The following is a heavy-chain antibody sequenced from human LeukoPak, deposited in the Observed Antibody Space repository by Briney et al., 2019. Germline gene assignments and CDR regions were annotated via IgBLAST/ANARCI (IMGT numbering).Heavy chain of an antibody. CDR3: ARGGEMSTIDALNF. Sequence: GGSLRLSCAASGFTFSNYWLNWVRQAPGKGLTWVSGIRGDGRDIIYADSVMGRFTIPRDNDKNTLLLQMNSVRAEDTAVYYCARGGEMSTIDALNFWGPGTLVTVSS. V-gene: IGHV3-74*01. CDR2: IRGDGRDI. D-gene: IGHD5-24*01. CDR1: GFTFSNYW. J-gene: IGHJ4*02.